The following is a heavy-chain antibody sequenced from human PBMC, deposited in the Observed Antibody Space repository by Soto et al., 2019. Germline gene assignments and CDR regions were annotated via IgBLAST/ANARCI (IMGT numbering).Heavy chain of an antibody. CDR1: GFTFSSYA. J-gene: IGHJ4*02. D-gene: IGHD6-19*01. CDR3: AKELVAVAGTGCHY. Sequence: EVQLLESGGGLVQPGGSLRLSCAASGFTFSSYAMSWVRQAPGKGLEWVSVISGSGNSPHYADSVKGRFTISRDNSKNTLSLQLNGLRDEDTALYSGAKELVAVAGTGCHYWGQGTLVTVSS. V-gene: IGHV3-23*01. CDR2: ISGSGNSP.